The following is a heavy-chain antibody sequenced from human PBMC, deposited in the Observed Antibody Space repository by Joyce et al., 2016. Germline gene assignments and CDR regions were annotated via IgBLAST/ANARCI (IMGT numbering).Heavy chain of an antibody. J-gene: IGHJ5*01. V-gene: IGHV3-73*02. CDR3: SRVAVAWFDS. D-gene: IGHD6-13*01. Sequence: EVLLVESGGGLVQPGGCLKLSCATSGFTFSGAVIHWVRPAPGKGLEWVGRSRSKVNKYATADGPSVRGRFTISRDGSENTAYLQMNSLKVEDTATYFCSRVAVAWFDSWGQGTLVAVSS. CDR2: SRSKVNKYAT. CDR1: GFTFSGAV.